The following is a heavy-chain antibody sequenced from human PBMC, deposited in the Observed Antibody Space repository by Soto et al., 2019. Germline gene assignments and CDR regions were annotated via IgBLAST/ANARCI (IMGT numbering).Heavy chain of an antibody. CDR2: IIPIFGTA. Sequence: GASVKVSCKASGGTFSSYAISWVRQAPGQGLEWMGGIIPIFGTANYAQKFQGRVTITADESTSTAYMELSSLRSEDTAVYYCARDMTAMIDYYYYYGMDVWGQGTTVTVSS. D-gene: IGHD5-18*01. CDR3: ARDMTAMIDYYYYYGMDV. CDR1: GGTFSSYA. V-gene: IGHV1-69*13. J-gene: IGHJ6*02.